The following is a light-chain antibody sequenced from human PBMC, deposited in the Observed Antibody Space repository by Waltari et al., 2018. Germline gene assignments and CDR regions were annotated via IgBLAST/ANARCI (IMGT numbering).Light chain of an antibody. J-gene: IGKJ4*01. V-gene: IGKV3-11*01. CDR1: QSIRSY. CDR2: DAS. Sequence: IVLTQSPDTLSLSPGERATLSCRASQSIRSYLAWYQQRLGQPPRLLIYDASNRTTGIPARFSGSGSGTDFTLTISSLEPEDFAVYYCQHRSHWPTFGGGTKVEIK. CDR3: QHRSHWPT.